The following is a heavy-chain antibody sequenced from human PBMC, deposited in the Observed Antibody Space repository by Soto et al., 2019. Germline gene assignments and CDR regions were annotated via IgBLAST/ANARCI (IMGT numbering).Heavy chain of an antibody. CDR1: GFTFNSYS. CDR2: ISSTGTTI. J-gene: IGHJ4*02. D-gene: IGHD2-2*01. Sequence: PGGSLRLSCAASGFTFNSYSMNWVRQAPGKGLEWVSYISSTGTTIYYADSVKGRFTMSRDNGKNSLFLQMSSLRDEDTAVYYCARDSPLTTFDYWGQGTLVTVS. V-gene: IGHV3-48*02. CDR3: ARDSPLTTFDY.